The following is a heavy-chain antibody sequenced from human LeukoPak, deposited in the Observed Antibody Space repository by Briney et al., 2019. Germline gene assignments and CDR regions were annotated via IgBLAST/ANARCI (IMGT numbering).Heavy chain of an antibody. V-gene: IGHV3-7*01. CDR3: ARGPTMIVVGLEYYFDY. Sequence: GGSQRLSCAASGFTFSSYWMSWVRQAPGKGLEWVANIKQDGSEKYYVDSVKGRFTISRDNAKNSLYLQMNSLRAEDTAVYYCARGPTMIVVGLEYYFDYWGQGTLVTVSS. D-gene: IGHD3-22*01. CDR1: GFTFSSYW. CDR2: IKQDGSEK. J-gene: IGHJ4*02.